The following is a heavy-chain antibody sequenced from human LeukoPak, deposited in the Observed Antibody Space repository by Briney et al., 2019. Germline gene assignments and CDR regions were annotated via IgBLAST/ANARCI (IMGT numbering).Heavy chain of an antibody. CDR1: GYTFTSYA. J-gene: IGHJ3*01. CDR3: ARGLSYLGAFDL. CDR2: INTNTGKP. V-gene: IGHV7-4-1*02. Sequence: ASVKVSFKSSGYTFTSYAMNWVRQAPGKGLEWVGWINTNTGKPTYAQGFTGRFVFSLDTSVSTPYLQISSLKAEDTAVYHCARGLSYLGAFDLWGQGTMVSVSS. D-gene: IGHD2-21*01.